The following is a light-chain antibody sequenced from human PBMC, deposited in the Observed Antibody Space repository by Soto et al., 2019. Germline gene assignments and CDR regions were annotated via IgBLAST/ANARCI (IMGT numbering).Light chain of an antibody. CDR1: QSVNSN. CDR2: GAS. Sequence: EIVMTQSPATLSVSPGERATLSCRASQSVNSNLAWYQQKPGQAPRLLIYGASTRATGVPARFSGSGSGTXXXXXVXXLQSEDXXVXXXQQYNNWPTFGQGTKVEIK. CDR3: QQYNNWPT. V-gene: IGKV3-15*01. J-gene: IGKJ1*01.